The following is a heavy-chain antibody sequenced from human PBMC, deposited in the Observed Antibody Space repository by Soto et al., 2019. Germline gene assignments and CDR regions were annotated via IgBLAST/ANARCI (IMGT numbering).Heavy chain of an antibody. V-gene: IGHV3-11*05. CDR1: GFTFSDYY. CDR3: ARGPNGLLPTLGYYYGMDV. Sequence: QVQLVESGGGLVKPGGSLRLSCAASGFTFSDYYMSWIRQAPGKGLEWVSYISSSSSYTNYADSVKGRFTISRDNAKNSLYLLMNSLRAEYTSVYYFARGPNGLLPTLGYYYGMDVWGQGTTVTASS. J-gene: IGHJ6*02. CDR2: ISSSSSYT. D-gene: IGHD2-21*02.